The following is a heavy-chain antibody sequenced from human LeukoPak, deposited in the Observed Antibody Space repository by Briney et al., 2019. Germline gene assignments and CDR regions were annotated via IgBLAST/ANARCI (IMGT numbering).Heavy chain of an antibody. CDR1: GGSFSGYY. CDR3: ARDRADIVVVPAADAAFVI. V-gene: IGHV4-34*01. D-gene: IGHD2-2*01. CDR2: INHSGST. J-gene: IGHJ3*02. Sequence: PSETLSLTCAVYGGSFSGYYWSWIRQPPGKGLEWIGEINHSGSTNYNPSLKSRVTISVDTSKNQFSLKLSSVTAADTAVYYCARDRADIVVVPAADAAFVIWGQGTMVTVSS.